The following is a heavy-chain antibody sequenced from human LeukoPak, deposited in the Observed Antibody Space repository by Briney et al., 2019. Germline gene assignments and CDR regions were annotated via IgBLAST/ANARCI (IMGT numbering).Heavy chain of an antibody. Sequence: ASVKVSCKASGYTFTSYGISWVRQAPGQGLEWMGWISAYNGNTNYAQKLQGRVTMTTDTSTSTAYMELRSLRSEDTAVYYCATGYSGLHYGMDVWGQGTTVTVSS. J-gene: IGHJ6*02. V-gene: IGHV1-18*01. CDR3: ATGYSGLHYGMDV. CDR2: ISAYNGNT. D-gene: IGHD2-15*01. CDR1: GYTFTSYG.